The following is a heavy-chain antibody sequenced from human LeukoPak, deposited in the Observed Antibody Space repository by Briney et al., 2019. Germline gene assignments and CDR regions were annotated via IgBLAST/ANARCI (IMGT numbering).Heavy chain of an antibody. D-gene: IGHD3-10*01. CDR1: GYTFTSYY. CDR2: INPNSGGT. V-gene: IGHV1-2*06. J-gene: IGHJ4*02. CDR3: ARDHPSNYYGSGSYDY. Sequence: ASVKVSCKASGYTFTSYYMHWVRQAPGQGLEWMGRINPNSGGTNYAQKFQGRVTMTRDTSISTAYMELSRLRSDDTAVYYCARDHPSNYYGSGSYDYWGQGTLVTVSS.